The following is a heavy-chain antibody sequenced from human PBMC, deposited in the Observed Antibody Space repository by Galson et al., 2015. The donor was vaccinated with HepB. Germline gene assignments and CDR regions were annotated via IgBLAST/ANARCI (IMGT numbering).Heavy chain of an antibody. CDR1: GFTFSSYA. D-gene: IGHD2-15*01. J-gene: IGHJ6*02. CDR2: ISGSGGST. CDR3: AKKVPATRYYYYAMHN. Sequence: SLRLSCAASGFTFSSYAMSWVRQAPGKGLEWVSAISGSGGSTYYADSVKGRFTISRDNSMNTLYLQMNSLRADDTAVYYCAKKVPATRYYYYAMHNALHGTTVTASS. V-gene: IGHV3-23*01.